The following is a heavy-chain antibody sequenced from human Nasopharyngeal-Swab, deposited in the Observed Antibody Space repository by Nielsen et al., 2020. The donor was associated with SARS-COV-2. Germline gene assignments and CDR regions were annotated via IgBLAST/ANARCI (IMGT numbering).Heavy chain of an antibody. D-gene: IGHD1-26*01. V-gene: IGHV1-3*01. J-gene: IGHJ4*02. CDR3: ARSGTVGAPGLDY. Sequence: ASVKVSCKASGYTFNNYYIHWVRQAPGQRLEWMAWINAGTGNREYSQKFQGRVTISTDTSASTAYMELGGLTSEDTAVYYCARSGTVGAPGLDYWGQGTLVTVSS. CDR2: INAGTGNR. CDR1: GYTFNNYY.